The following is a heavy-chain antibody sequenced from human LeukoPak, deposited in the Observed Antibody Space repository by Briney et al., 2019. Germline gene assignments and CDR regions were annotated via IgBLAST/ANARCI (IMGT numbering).Heavy chain of an antibody. CDR1: AFTFSSYE. CDR2: ISNGDGTI. Sequence: PGGSLRLSCAASAFTFSSYEMNWVRQAPGKGLQWVSYISNGDGTIKYADSVKGRFTISRDNAKNSLYLQMNSLRADDTAVYYCVRDGYRDWGQGTLVTVSS. D-gene: IGHD6-25*01. CDR3: VRDGYRD. J-gene: IGHJ4*02. V-gene: IGHV3-48*03.